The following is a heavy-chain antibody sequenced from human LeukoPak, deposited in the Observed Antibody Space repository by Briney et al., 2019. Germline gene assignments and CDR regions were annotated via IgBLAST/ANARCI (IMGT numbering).Heavy chain of an antibody. J-gene: IGHJ4*02. Sequence: GGSLRLSCAAPGFTFSSYAMSWVRQAPGKGLEWVANIKQDGSEKYYVDSVKGRFTISRDNAKNSLYLQMNSLRAEDTAVYYCARQKWELLTFDYWGQGTLVTVSS. CDR1: GFTFSSYA. D-gene: IGHD1-26*01. CDR2: IKQDGSEK. CDR3: ARQKWELLTFDY. V-gene: IGHV3-7*01.